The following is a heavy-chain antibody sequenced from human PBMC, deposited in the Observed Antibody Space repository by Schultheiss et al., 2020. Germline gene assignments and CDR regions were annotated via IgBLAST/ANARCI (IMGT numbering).Heavy chain of an antibody. J-gene: IGHJ5*02. D-gene: IGHD3-10*01. Sequence: SETLSLTCTVSGGSIGRVYYWAWIRQSPGKGLEWIGRIDTSGNTHYNPSLKSRVTISVDTAKREFSLRLTSVTAADTAVYYCARVEEREVRGNWFDPWGQGTLVTVS. CDR3: ARVEEREVRGNWFDP. V-gene: IGHV4-39*01. CDR2: IDTSGNT. CDR1: GGSIGRVYY.